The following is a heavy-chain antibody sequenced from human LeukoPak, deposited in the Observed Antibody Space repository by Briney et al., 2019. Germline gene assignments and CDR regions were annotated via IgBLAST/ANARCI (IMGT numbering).Heavy chain of an antibody. Sequence: SETLSLTCTVSGGSISSFYWSWLRPPPGKGLEWIVYIYYSGSTNYHPSLKSRVTISVDTSKNQSSLKLSSVTAADTAVYYCARAANILTKSYYFDYWGQGTLVTVSS. J-gene: IGHJ4*02. D-gene: IGHD3-9*01. CDR2: IYYSGST. V-gene: IGHV4-59*01. CDR3: ARAANILTKSYYFDY. CDR1: GGSISSFY.